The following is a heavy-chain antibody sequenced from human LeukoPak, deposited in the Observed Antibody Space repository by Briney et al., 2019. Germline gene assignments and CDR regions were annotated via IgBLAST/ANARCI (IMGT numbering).Heavy chain of an antibody. D-gene: IGHD2-15*01. Sequence: GASVKVSCKASGYTFTGYYIHWVRQAPGQGLEGMGWINPNSGGTNYAQKFEGRVTMTRDTSISTAYMELSRLRSDDTAVYYCAKLSTRSSGVDYWGQGTLVTVSS. CDR3: AKLSTRSSGVDY. J-gene: IGHJ4*02. CDR1: GYTFTGYY. CDR2: INPNSGGT. V-gene: IGHV1-2*02.